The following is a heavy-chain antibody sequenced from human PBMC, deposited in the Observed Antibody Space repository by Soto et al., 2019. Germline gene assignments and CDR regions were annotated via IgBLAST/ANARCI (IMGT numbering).Heavy chain of an antibody. Sequence: ASVKVSCKASGYTFTSYGISWVRQAPGQGLEWMGWISAYNGNTNYAQKLQGRVTMTRDTSISTAYMELSRLRSDDTAVYYCARTTTPGGGNTFDYWGQGTLVTVSS. CDR3: ARTTTPGGGNTFDY. J-gene: IGHJ4*02. D-gene: IGHD2-15*01. CDR2: ISAYNGNT. CDR1: GYTFTSYG. V-gene: IGHV1-18*01.